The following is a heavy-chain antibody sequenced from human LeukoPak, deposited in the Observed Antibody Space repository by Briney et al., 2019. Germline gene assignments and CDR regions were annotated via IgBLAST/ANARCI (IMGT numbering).Heavy chain of an antibody. V-gene: IGHV3-30*04. CDR1: GFTFRNYA. Sequence: PGRSLRLSCAAPGFTFRNYAMHWVRQAPGKGLEWVAVISYDGSNKYYADSVKGRFTISRDNSKNTLYLQMNSLRAEDTSVYYCAGGIAAAGLDYWGQGTLVTVSS. J-gene: IGHJ4*02. CDR3: AGGIAAAGLDY. D-gene: IGHD6-25*01. CDR2: ISYDGSNK.